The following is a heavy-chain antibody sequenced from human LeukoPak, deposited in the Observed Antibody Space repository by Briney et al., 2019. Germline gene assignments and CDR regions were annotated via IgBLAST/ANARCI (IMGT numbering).Heavy chain of an antibody. CDR1: GYNFTSYW. CDR3: ARRRGYDWYNWFDP. J-gene: IGHJ5*02. V-gene: IGHV5-10-1*01. CDR2: IDPSDSYT. Sequence: GESLKISCKGSGYNFTSYWITWVRQMPGKGLEWMGRIDPSDSYTNYSPSFQGHVTISADKSISTAYLQWSSLKASDTAMYYYARRRGYDWYNWFDPWGQGTLVTVSS. D-gene: IGHD5-12*01.